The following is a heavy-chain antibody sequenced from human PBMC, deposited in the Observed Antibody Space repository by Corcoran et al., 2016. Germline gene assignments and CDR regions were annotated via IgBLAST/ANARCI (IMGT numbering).Heavy chain of an antibody. CDR1: GFTVSSNY. J-gene: IGHJ4*02. D-gene: IGHD3-16*01. Sequence: EVQLVESGGGLIQPGGSLRLSCAASGFTVSSNYMSWVRQAPGKGLEWAPVIYSGGRTYNADSVKGRFTISRYNSKNTLYLQMNSLRAEDTAVYYCAGWKGWARGGYFDYWGQGTLVTVSS. CDR3: AGWKGWARGGYFDY. CDR2: IYSGGRT. V-gene: IGHV3-53*01.